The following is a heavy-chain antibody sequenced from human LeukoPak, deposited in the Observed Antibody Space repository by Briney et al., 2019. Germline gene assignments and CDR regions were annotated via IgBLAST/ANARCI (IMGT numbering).Heavy chain of an antibody. V-gene: IGHV1-69*05. J-gene: IGHJ3*02. Sequence: SVTVSCKASGGSFSSYAISWVRQAPGQGLEWMGGIIPIFGTANYAQKFQGRVTITTDESTSTAYMELSSLRSEDTAVYYCARDSSGYYYDAFDIWGQGTMVTVSS. CDR3: ARDSSGYYYDAFDI. D-gene: IGHD3-22*01. CDR2: IIPIFGTA. CDR1: GGSFSSYA.